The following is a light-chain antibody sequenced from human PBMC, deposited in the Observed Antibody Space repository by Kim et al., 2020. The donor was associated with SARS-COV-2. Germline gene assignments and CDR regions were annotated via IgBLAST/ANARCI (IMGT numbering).Light chain of an antibody. J-gene: IGKJ5*01. V-gene: IGKV3-11*01. Sequence: SPGDSATLSCRASQSVSSYLAWYQQKPGQAPRLLIYDAYNRATGIPARFSGSGSGTDFTLTISSLEPEDFAVYYCQQRSNWPPITFGQGTRLEIK. CDR2: DAY. CDR3: QQRSNWPPIT. CDR1: QSVSSY.